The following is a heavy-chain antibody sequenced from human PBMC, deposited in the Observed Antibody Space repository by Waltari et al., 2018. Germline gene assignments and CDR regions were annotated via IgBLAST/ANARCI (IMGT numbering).Heavy chain of an antibody. CDR3: AHGCGGGGCFPVYYYGLDV. V-gene: IGHV2-5*02. CDR2: IYWDDDR. D-gene: IGHD2-15*01. CDR1: GVSLKTTGVG. J-gene: IGHJ6*02. Sequence: QITLKESGPTVVKPTQTLTLACSLSGVSLKTTGVGVTWIRQPPGKALEWLAGIYWDDDRRYNPSLNNRVTITKDMFRNEVVLTLANMSPMDTGTYYCAHGCGGGGCFPVYYYGLDVWGPGTTVTVSS.